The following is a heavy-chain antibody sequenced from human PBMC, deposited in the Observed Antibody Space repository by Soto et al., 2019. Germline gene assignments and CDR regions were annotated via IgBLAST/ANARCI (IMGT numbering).Heavy chain of an antibody. D-gene: IGHD5-12*01. CDR3: ARAAGYSGYANWGYYYYYMDV. J-gene: IGHJ6*03. CDR1: GYTYNSYD. V-gene: IGHV1-8*01. CDR2: MNPNSGNT. Sequence: GASVKVCCKASGYTYNSYDINWVRQDNGQGLEWMGWMNPNSGNTGYAQKFQGRVTMTRNTSISTAYMELSSLRSEDTAVYYCARAAGYSGYANWGYYYYYMDVWGKGTTVTVSS.